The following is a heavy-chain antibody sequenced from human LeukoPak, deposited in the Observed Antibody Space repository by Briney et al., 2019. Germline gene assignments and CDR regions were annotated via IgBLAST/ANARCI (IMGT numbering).Heavy chain of an antibody. V-gene: IGHV4-59*01. Sequence: PSETLSLTCTVSGGSIRGYYWSWIRQPPGKGLEWIGYIYYSGSTDYNPALKSRVTISVDTSKNQFSLQLRSVTASDTAVYYCARDRSEFDYWGQGTLVTVSS. CDR2: IYYSGST. J-gene: IGHJ4*02. CDR1: GGSIRGYY. D-gene: IGHD1-14*01. CDR3: ARDRSEFDY.